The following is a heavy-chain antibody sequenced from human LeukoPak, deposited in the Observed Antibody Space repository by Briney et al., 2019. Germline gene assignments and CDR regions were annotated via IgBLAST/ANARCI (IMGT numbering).Heavy chain of an antibody. D-gene: IGHD6-19*01. Sequence: PGGSLRLSCAASGFTVSSNYMSWVRQAPGKGLEWVSLIYSGGSTYYADSVKGRFTISRDNSKNTLYLQMNSLRAEDTAVYYCARDLIAVAGYIDYWGQGTLVTGSS. J-gene: IGHJ4*02. V-gene: IGHV3-66*01. CDR3: ARDLIAVAGYIDY. CDR1: GFTVSSNY. CDR2: IYSGGST.